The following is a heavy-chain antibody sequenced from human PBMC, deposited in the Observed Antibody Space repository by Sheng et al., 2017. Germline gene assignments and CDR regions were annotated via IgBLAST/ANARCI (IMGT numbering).Heavy chain of an antibody. Sequence: PGGSLRLSCAASGFTFSTYEMNWVRQAPGKGLEWVSYISSSGSTIYYADSVKGRFTISRDNAKNSLYLQMNSLRAEDTAVYYCAREGYSYGRSLFDYWGQGTLVTVSS. CDR2: ISSSGSTI. CDR1: GFTFSTYE. CDR3: AREGYSYGRSLFDY. V-gene: IGHV3-48*03. D-gene: IGHD5-18*01. J-gene: IGHJ4*02.